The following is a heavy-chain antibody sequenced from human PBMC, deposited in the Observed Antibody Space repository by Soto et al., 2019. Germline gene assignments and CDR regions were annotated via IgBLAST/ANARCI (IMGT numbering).Heavy chain of an antibody. Sequence: EVQLLESGGGLVQPGGSLRLSCAASGFTFSSYAMSWVRQAPGKGLEWVSSISSSSSYIYYADSVKGRFTISRDNAKNSLYLQMNSLRAEDTAVYYCATTKYSSSWYGWFDPWGQGTLVTVSS. CDR2: ISSSSSYI. D-gene: IGHD6-13*01. CDR1: GFTFSSYA. V-gene: IGHV3-21*01. J-gene: IGHJ5*02. CDR3: ATTKYSSSWYGWFDP.